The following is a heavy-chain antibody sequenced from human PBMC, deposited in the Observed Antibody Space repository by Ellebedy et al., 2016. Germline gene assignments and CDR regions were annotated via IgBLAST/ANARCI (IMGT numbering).Heavy chain of an antibody. CDR1: GYTFTGYY. J-gene: IGHJ6*03. CDR3: ARVWSRREPSNYRGDYMDV. Sequence: SVKVSXXASGYTFTGYYMHWVRQAPGQGLEWMGGIIPIFGTANYAQKFQGRVTITADESTSTAYMELSSLRSEDTAVYYCARVWSRREPSNYRGDYMDVWGKGTTVTVSS. D-gene: IGHD4-11*01. V-gene: IGHV1-69*13. CDR2: IIPIFGTA.